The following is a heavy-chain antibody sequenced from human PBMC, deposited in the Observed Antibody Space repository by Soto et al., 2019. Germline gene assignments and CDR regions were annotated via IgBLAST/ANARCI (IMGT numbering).Heavy chain of an antibody. V-gene: IGHV4-4*02. Sequence: PSETLSLTGAVSDGSIISGNWWSWVRQSPGKELEWIGEIYHSGITNYNPSLKSRVTISVDNSENQLSLSLNSVTAADTAVYYCARNVRYYIDYWGQGTLVTVSS. J-gene: IGHJ4*02. CDR3: ARNVRYYIDY. CDR2: IYHSGIT. CDR1: DGSIISGNW.